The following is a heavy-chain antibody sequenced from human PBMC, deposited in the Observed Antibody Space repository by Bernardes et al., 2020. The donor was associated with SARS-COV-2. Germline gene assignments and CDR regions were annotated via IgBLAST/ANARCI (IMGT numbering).Heavy chain of an antibody. J-gene: IGHJ4*02. Sequence: VQVPCKASGYTFSSYDIVWVRQATAQAPEWVGWMNPNSGNTGYAQNLKGRVTMTSDNSINKAYLELYSLRSEDTAVYYCSRARRNVLWSDYWRQGTPVAVSS. D-gene: IGHD3-16*01. V-gene: IGHV1-8*01. CDR3: SRARRNVLWSDY. CDR2: MNPNSGNT. CDR1: GYTFSSYD.